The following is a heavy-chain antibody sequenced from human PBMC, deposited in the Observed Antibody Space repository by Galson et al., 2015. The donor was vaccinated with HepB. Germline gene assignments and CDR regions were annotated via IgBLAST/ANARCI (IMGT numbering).Heavy chain of an antibody. CDR2: ISWNSGSI. D-gene: IGHD4-17*01. CDR1: GFTFDDYA. V-gene: IGHV3-9*01. CDR3: AKVDNDYGDYGGAFDI. J-gene: IGHJ3*02. Sequence: SLRLSCAASGFTFDDYAMHWVRQAPGKGLEWVSGISWNSGSIGYADSVKGRFTISRDNAKNSLYLQMNSLRAEDTALYYCAKVDNDYGDYGGAFDIWGQGTMVTVSS.